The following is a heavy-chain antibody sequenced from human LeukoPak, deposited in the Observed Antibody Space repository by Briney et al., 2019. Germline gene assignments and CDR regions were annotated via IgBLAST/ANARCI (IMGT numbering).Heavy chain of an antibody. CDR1: DGSISSYY. D-gene: IGHD2-2*01. CDR3: ARVTGTSAILY. CDR2: IYSNGNT. V-gene: IGHV4-59*01. J-gene: IGHJ4*02. Sequence: SETLSLTCTVSDGSISSYYWSWIRQPPGKGLEWIGYIYSNGNTKYNPSLKSRSTISVDTSKNQFSLKLSSMTAADTAVYYCARVTGTSAILYWGPGTLVTVSS.